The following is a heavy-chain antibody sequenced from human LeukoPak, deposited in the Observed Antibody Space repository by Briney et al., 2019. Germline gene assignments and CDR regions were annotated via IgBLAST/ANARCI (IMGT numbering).Heavy chain of an antibody. V-gene: IGHV5-51*01. Sequence: GESLKISCKGSGYSFTSYWIGWVRQMPGKGLEWMGIIYPGDSDTRYSPSFQGQVTISADKSISIASLSWSSLNAADTAMYYCARGGYSSAVNAYWGQGALVTVSS. J-gene: IGHJ4*02. CDR3: ARGGYSSAVNAY. D-gene: IGHD5-18*01. CDR2: IYPGDSDT. CDR1: GYSFTSYW.